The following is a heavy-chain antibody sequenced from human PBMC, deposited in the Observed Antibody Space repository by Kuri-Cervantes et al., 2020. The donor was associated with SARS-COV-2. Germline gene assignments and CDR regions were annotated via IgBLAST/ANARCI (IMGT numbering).Heavy chain of an antibody. D-gene: IGHD6-13*01. CDR1: GYTFTSYA. Sequence: ASVKVSCKASGYTFTSYAMHWVRQAPGQRLEWMGWINAGNGNTKYSQKFQGRVTITRDTSASTAYMELSSLRSEDTAVYYCAISSAAGTPNWFDPWGQGTLVTVSS. CDR3: AISSAAGTPNWFDP. J-gene: IGHJ5*02. V-gene: IGHV1-3*01. CDR2: INAGNGNT.